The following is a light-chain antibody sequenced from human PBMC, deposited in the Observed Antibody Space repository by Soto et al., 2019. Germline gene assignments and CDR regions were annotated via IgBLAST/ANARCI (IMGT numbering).Light chain of an antibody. CDR2: AAS. Sequence: DIPMTQSPTSLSASVGDRVTITCRASQEIRNFVAWYQQKPGKAPKLLIYAASTLQSGVPSRFSGSGSGTDFTLTINSLQPEDVATYSCQKYSSVPVFGPGTKVEI. V-gene: IGKV1-27*01. J-gene: IGKJ3*01. CDR1: QEIRNF. CDR3: QKYSSVPV.